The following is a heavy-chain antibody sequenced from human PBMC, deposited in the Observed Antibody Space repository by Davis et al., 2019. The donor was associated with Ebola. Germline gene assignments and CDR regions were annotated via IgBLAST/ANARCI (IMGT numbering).Heavy chain of an antibody. D-gene: IGHD3-10*01. CDR1: GGSMSSYF. CDR2: IDYSGST. CDR3: ARGVFGAFFDS. Sequence: PSETLSLTCTVSGGSMSSYFWTWIRQPPGKGLEYIGYIDYSGSTEYNPSLKSRVTMSVDTSKNQFSLKLTSVTTADTAVYYRARGVFGAFFDSWGQGALVTVSS. V-gene: IGHV4-59*01. J-gene: IGHJ4*02.